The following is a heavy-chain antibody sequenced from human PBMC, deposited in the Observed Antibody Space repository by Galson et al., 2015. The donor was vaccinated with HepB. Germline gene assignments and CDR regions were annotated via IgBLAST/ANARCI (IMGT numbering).Heavy chain of an antibody. CDR1: GYTFTSYD. CDR2: MNPNSGNT. V-gene: IGHV1-8*01. CDR3: ARGIALAGNAFDI. D-gene: IGHD6-19*01. J-gene: IGHJ3*02. Sequence: SVKVSCKASGYTFTSYDINWVRQATGQGLEWMGWMNPNSGNTGYAQKFQGRVTMTTDTSTSTAYMELRSLRSDDTAVYYCARGIALAGNAFDICGHGTLVTASS.